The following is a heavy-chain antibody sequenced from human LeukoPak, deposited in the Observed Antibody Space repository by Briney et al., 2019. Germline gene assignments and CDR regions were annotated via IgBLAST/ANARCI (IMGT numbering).Heavy chain of an antibody. CDR1: GFTFGDYF. CDR3: ARGDSSGYYHFDY. J-gene: IGHJ4*02. D-gene: IGHD3-22*01. CDR2: ISSSGSTT. V-gene: IGHV3-11*01. Sequence: GGSLRLSCAASGFTFGDYFMTWIRQAPRKGLEYISYISSSGSTTHYADSVKGRFTISRDNAKNSLYLQMKSLRAEDTAVYHCARGDSSGYYHFDYWGQGTLVTVPS.